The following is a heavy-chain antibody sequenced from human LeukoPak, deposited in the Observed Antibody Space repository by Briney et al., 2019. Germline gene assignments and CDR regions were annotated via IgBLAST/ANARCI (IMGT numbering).Heavy chain of an antibody. CDR1: GFPFTIAW. V-gene: IGHV3-15*01. D-gene: IGHD3-9*01. Sequence: GGSLRLPCAASGFPFTIAWMSWVRQAPGNGLEWIGRIRSKNDGGTTDYAAPVKGKFTISRDDSKSTLYLHMSSLTTEDTAIYYCTAYYDFLTGYNTRRDYWGRGTLVTVSP. CDR3: TAYYDFLTGYNTRRDY. CDR2: IRSKNDGGTT. J-gene: IGHJ4*02.